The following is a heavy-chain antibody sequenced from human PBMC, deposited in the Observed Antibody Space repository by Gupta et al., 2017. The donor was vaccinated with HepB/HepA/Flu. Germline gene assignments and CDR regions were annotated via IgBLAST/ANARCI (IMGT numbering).Heavy chain of an antibody. Sequence: QEHLEESGGGVVQPGRSLRLSCAASGFTFSNYGMHWVRQAPGKGLEWVASISHDGGNAFYVDSVRGRFTISRDNSKRTLYLLMNSLRPEDTAVYYCAKGQGDCGGGICYRSYYFDYWGQGTLVTVSS. CDR3: AKGQGDCGGGICYRSYYFDY. J-gene: IGHJ4*02. V-gene: IGHV3-30*18. CDR2: ISHDGGNA. D-gene: IGHD2-15*01. CDR1: GFTFSNYG.